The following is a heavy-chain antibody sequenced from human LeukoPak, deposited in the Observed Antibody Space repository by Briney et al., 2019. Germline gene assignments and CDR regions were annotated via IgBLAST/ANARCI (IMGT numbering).Heavy chain of an antibody. CDR1: GGPISSYY. V-gene: IGHV4-59*01. CDR3: ARCVTTDYYYYMDV. Sequence: PSEPLSLTCTVSGGPISSYYWSCIRQPPGKGLEWIGYIYYSGGTNYNPCLKSRVTISVDTSKNQFSLKLSSVTAADTAVYYCARCVTTDYYYYMDVWGKGTTVTVSS. J-gene: IGHJ6*03. CDR2: IYYSGGT. D-gene: IGHD4-11*01.